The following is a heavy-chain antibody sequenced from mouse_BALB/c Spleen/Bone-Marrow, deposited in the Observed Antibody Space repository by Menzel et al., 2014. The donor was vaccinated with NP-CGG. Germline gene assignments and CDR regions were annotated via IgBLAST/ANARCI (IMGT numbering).Heavy chain of an antibody. CDR1: GYSITSDYA. D-gene: IGHD1-1*01. J-gene: IGHJ2*01. CDR3: ARSNYYGSSYCHFDY. V-gene: IGHV3-2*02. Sequence: DVHLVESGPGLVKPSQSLSLTCTVTGYSITSDYAWNWIRQFPGNKLEWMGYIGYSDSTSYNPSLKSRISITRDTSKNQFFLQLNSVTAEDAATYYCARSNYYGSSYCHFDYWGQGTTLTVSS. CDR2: IGYSDST.